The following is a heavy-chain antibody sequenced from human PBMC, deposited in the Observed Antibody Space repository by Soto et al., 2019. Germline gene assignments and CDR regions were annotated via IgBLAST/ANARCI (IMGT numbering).Heavy chain of an antibody. D-gene: IGHD3-22*01. J-gene: IGHJ2*01. V-gene: IGHV1-46*01. CDR1: GYSFTSSY. CDR2: INPSGGTT. Sequence: QVQLVQSGAEVKKPGASVKISCKASGYSFTSSYMHWVRQAPGQGLEWMGIINPSGGTTRYAEKFQGRVSMTRDTSTSTVYMELSSLRSEDTAVYYCATYYDSSGSDYWYFDLCGRGTLVTVSS. CDR3: ATYYDSSGSDYWYFDL.